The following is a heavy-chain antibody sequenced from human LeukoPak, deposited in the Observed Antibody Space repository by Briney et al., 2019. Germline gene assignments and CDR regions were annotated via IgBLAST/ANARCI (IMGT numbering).Heavy chain of an antibody. Sequence: SVKVSCKASGYTFTSYAISWVRQAPGQGLEWMGGIIPIFGTANYAQKFQGRVTITADESTSTAYMELSSLRSEDTAVYYCARATMRHPLIQTPYYYYYGMDVWGQGTTVTVSS. CDR3: ARATMRHPLIQTPYYYYYGMDV. V-gene: IGHV1-69*13. J-gene: IGHJ6*02. CDR2: IIPIFGTA. CDR1: GYTFTSYA.